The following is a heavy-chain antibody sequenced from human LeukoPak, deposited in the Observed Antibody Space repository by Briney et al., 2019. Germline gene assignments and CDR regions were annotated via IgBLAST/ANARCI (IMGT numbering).Heavy chain of an antibody. J-gene: IGHJ3*02. CDR3: ARGGSGYPFDI. Sequence: SETLSLTCTVSGGSISSGGYYWSWIRQPPGKGLEWIGYIYHTGSTYYNPSLRSRVTISVDRSKNQFSLKLTSVTAADTAVYYCARGGSGYPFDIWGQGTMVTVSS. CDR2: IYHTGST. CDR1: GGSISSGGYY. V-gene: IGHV4-30-2*01. D-gene: IGHD3-22*01.